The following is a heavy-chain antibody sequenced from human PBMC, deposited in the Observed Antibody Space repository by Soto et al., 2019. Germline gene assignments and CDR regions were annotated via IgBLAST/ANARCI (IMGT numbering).Heavy chain of an antibody. CDR2: IIPIFGTA. CDR1: GGTFSSYA. D-gene: IGHD3-16*02. Sequence: SVKVSCKASGGTFSSYAISWVRQAPGQGLEWMGGIIPIFGTANYAQKFQGRVTITADESTSTAYMELRSLISDDTAVYYCARRLHGERRVITPPISYYYYMDVWGKGPTVTVSS. CDR3: ARRLHGERRVITPPISYYYYMDV. J-gene: IGHJ6*03. V-gene: IGHV1-69*13.